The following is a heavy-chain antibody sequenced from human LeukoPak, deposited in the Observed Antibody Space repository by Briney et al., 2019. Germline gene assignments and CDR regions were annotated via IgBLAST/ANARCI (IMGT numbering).Heavy chain of an antibody. V-gene: IGHV3-15*01. CDR3: TADTVATSDDAFDI. Sequence: GGSLRLSCAASGDTSGNAWMNWVRQAPGKGLEWVARIKRKIDGETTDYGAPVKGRFTILRDDSKNMLYLQMYSLTIEDTAMYYCTADTVATSDDAFDIWGQGTMVIVSS. CDR1: GDTSGNAW. J-gene: IGHJ3*02. CDR2: IKRKIDGETT. D-gene: IGHD5-12*01.